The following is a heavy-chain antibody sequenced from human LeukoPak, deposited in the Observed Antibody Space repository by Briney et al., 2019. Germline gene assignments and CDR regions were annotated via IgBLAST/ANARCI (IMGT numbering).Heavy chain of an antibody. CDR3: AREVGATDY. D-gene: IGHD1-26*01. V-gene: IGHV4-61*02. Sequence: PSETLPLTCTVSGGSISSGSYYWSWIRQPAGKGLEWIGRIYTSGSTNYNPSLKSRVTISVDTSKNQFSLKLSSVTAADTAVYYCAREVGATDYWGQGTLVTVSS. CDR2: IYTSGST. CDR1: GGSISSGSYY. J-gene: IGHJ4*02.